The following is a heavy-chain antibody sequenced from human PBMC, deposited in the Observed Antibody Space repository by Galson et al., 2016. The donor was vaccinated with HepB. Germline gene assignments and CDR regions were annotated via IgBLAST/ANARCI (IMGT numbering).Heavy chain of an antibody. J-gene: IGHJ4*02. CDR3: ARLWFGPEDD. D-gene: IGHD3-10*01. V-gene: IGHV4-61*01. Sequence: SETLSLTCTVSGDSVNSLLYYWSWIRQSPGKGLEWVGYVRSSGDTKYNPSLKSRVTILLDKSSNRFSLKLSSVTAADTGIYYCARLWFGPEDDWGQGIRVAVSS. CDR1: GDSVNSLLYY. CDR2: VRSSGDT.